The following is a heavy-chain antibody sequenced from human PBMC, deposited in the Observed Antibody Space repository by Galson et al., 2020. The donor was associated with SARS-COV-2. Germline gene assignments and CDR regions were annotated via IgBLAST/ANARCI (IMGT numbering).Heavy chain of an antibody. CDR2: INPNSGGT. Sequence: ASVKVSCKASGYTFTGYYMHWVRQAPGQGLEWMGWINPNSGGTNYAQKFQGRVTMTRDTSISTAYMELSRLRSDDTAVYYCARDPPLYSDCYASYHYGMGVWGQGTTFTVSS. D-gene: IGHD5-18*01. V-gene: IGHV1-2*02. J-gene: IGHJ6*02. CDR1: GYTFTGYY. CDR3: ARDPPLYSDCYASYHYGMGV.